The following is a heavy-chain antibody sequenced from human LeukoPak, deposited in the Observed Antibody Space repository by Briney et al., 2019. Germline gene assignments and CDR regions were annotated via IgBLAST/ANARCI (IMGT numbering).Heavy chain of an antibody. CDR1: GFTFSSYG. V-gene: IGHV3-30*18. CDR2: ISYDGSNK. Sequence: GGSLRLSCAASGFTFSSYGMHWVRQAPGKGLEWVAVISYDGSNKYYADSVKGRFTISRDNSKNTLYLQMNSLRAEDTAVYYCANMYSSGAIRELYGMDVWGQGTTVTVSS. D-gene: IGHD6-19*01. J-gene: IGHJ6*02. CDR3: ANMYSSGAIRELYGMDV.